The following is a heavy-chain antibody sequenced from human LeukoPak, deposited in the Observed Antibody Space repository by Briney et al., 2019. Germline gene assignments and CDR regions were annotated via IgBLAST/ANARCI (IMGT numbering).Heavy chain of an antibody. CDR3: AKDQQSGQDHGGNARGYLDR. D-gene: IGHD4-23*01. CDR1: GFTFTNYA. J-gene: IGHJ5*02. Sequence: GGSLRLSCAASGFTFTNYAMTWVRQAPGKGLEWVSAISVSGAVTFYADSVKGRFTISRDSSKNTMSLQMNSLRAEDTAIYYCAKDQQSGQDHGGNARGYLDRWGQGTLVTVSS. CDR2: ISVSGAVT. V-gene: IGHV3-23*01.